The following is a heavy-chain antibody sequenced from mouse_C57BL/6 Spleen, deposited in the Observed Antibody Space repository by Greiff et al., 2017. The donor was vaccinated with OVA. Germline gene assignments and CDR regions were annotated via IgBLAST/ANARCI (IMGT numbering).Heavy chain of an antibody. J-gene: IGHJ3*01. Sequence: QVQLQQPGAELVMPGASVKLSCKASGYTFTSYWMHWVKQRPGQGLEWIVEIDPSDSYTNSNQKFKGKSTLTVDKSSSTAYMQLSSLTSEDSAVYYCARGDYPWFAYWGQGTLVTVSA. CDR2: IDPSDSYT. CDR3: ARGDYPWFAY. CDR1: GYTFTSYW. V-gene: IGHV1-69*01. D-gene: IGHD5-5*01.